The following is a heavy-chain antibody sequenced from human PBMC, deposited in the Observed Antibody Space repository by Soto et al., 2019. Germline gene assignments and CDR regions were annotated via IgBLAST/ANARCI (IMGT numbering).Heavy chain of an antibody. V-gene: IGHV3-7*01. CDR1: GFTFESYW. D-gene: IGHD3-22*01. Sequence: GGSLRLSCAASGFTFESYWMSWVRQAPGRSLEWVANINTGGGEKYHVDSVEGRFDISRDNAKNSLYLEMNSLRAEDTAMYYCARHYYDSSSLDYWGQGTLVIVSS. CDR2: INTGGGEK. CDR3: ARHYYDSSSLDY. J-gene: IGHJ4*02.